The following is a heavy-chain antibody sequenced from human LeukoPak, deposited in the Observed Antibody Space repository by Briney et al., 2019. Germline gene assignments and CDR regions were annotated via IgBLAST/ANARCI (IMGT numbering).Heavy chain of an antibody. V-gene: IGHV4-30-2*01. D-gene: IGHD1-26*01. Sequence: TSETLSLTCTVSGGSISSTGYYWTWIRQPSGKGLEWIGNIYHDGSTYYNPSLKGRVTISVDTCKNQISLRLSSVPAADTAVYYCAREVLTGWDLRFDPWGQGTLVSVSS. CDR1: GGSISSTGYY. J-gene: IGHJ5*02. CDR2: IYHDGST. CDR3: AREVLTGWDLRFDP.